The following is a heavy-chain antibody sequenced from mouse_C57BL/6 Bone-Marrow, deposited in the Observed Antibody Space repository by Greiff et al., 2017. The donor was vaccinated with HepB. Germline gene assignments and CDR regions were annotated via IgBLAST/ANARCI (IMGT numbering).Heavy chain of an antibody. CDR3: ARPLDSSGYVGFAY. J-gene: IGHJ3*01. CDR1: GYTFTSYW. V-gene: IGHV1-69*01. CDR2: IDPSDSYT. Sequence: QVQLQQPGAELVMPGASVKLSCKASGYTFTSYWMHWVTQRPGQGLEWIGEIDPSDSYTNYNQKFKGKSTLTVDKSSSTAYMQLSSLTSEDSAVYYCARPLDSSGYVGFAYWGQGTLVTVSA. D-gene: IGHD3-2*02.